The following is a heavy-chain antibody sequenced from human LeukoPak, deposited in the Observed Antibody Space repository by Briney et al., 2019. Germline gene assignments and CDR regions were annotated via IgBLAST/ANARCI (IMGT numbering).Heavy chain of an antibody. CDR1: GYSFTSYW. CDR3: ARCDSSGYAPYTPFDY. CDR2: IYPGDSDT. D-gene: IGHD3-22*01. V-gene: IGHV5-51*01. J-gene: IGHJ4*02. Sequence: KIGESLKISCKGSGYSFTSYWIGWVRQMPGKGLEWMGIIYPGDSDTRYSPSFQGQVTISADKSISTAYLQWSSLKASDTAMYYCARCDSSGYAPYTPFDYWGQGTLVTVSS.